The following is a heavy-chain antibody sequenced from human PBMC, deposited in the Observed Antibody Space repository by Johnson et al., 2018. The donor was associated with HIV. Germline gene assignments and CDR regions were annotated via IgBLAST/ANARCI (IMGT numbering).Heavy chain of an antibody. CDR2: VRHDGSNK. CDR1: GFTFSSYG. J-gene: IGHJ3*02. CDR3: ARERSLVRGVMPGAFDI. D-gene: IGHD3-10*01. Sequence: QEKLVESGGGVVQPGGSLRLSCAASGFTFSSYGMHWVRQAPGKGLQWVAFVRHDGSNKSYAESLKGRFTISRDNSKNTLYLQMNSLRAEDTAVYYCARERSLVRGVMPGAFDIWGQGTMVTVSS. V-gene: IGHV3-30*02.